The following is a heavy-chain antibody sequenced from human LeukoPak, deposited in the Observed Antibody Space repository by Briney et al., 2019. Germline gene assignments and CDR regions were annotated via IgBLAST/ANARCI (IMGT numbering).Heavy chain of an antibody. CDR3: AKIENIAAAGPLTEY. J-gene: IGHJ4*02. CDR1: GFTFSSYA. D-gene: IGHD6-13*01. CDR2: ISGSGGST. Sequence: PGGSLRLSCAASGFTFSSYAMSWVRQAPGKGLEWVSAISGSGGSTYYADSVEGRFTISRDNSKNTLYLQMNSLRAEDTAVYYCAKIENIAAAGPLTEYWGQGTLVTVSS. V-gene: IGHV3-23*01.